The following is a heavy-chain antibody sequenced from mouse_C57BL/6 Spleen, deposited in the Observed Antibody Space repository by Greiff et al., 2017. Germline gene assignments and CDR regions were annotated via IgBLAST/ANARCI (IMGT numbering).Heavy chain of an antibody. CDR3: VSLYYGNYYFDY. J-gene: IGHJ2*01. V-gene: IGHV1-22*01. CDR2: INPNNGGT. Sequence: VQLQQSGPELVKPGASVKMSCKASGYTFTDYNMHWVKQSHGKSLEWIGYINPNNGGTSYNQKFKGKATLTVNKSSSTAYMELRSLTSEDSAVYYCVSLYYGNYYFDYWGQGTTLTVSS. D-gene: IGHD2-1*01. CDR1: GYTFTDYN.